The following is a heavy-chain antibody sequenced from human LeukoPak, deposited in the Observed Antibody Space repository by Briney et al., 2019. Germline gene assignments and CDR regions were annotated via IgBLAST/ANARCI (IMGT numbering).Heavy chain of an antibody. D-gene: IGHD3-22*01. Sequence: SQTLSLTCAISGDSVSSNSAAWNWIRQSPSRGLEWLGRTYYRSKWYNDYAVSVKSRITINPDTSKNQFSLQLNSVTPEDTAVYYCARETNPPPAVLLYDSSGYYYFDYWGQGTLVTVSS. CDR2: TYYRSKWYN. V-gene: IGHV6-1*01. CDR3: ARETNPPPAVLLYDSSGYYYFDY. J-gene: IGHJ4*02. CDR1: GDSVSSNSAA.